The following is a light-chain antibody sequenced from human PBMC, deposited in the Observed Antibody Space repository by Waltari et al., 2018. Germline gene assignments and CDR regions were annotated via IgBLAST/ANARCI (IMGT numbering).Light chain of an antibody. CDR3: QQYGSSAFT. J-gene: IGKJ3*01. CDR1: QSVSSNY. CDR2: GAS. V-gene: IGKV3-20*01. Sequence: PGTLSLSPGERATLSCRASQSVSSNYLAWYQQKPGHAPRLLIYGASSRATGIPDRFSGSGSGTDFTLTISRLEPEDFAVYYCQQYGSSAFTFGPGTKVDIK.